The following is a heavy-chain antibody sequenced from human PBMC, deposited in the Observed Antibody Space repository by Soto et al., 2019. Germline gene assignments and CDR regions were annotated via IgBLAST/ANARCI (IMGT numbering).Heavy chain of an antibody. CDR1: GFSLSNARMG. D-gene: IGHD6-13*01. J-gene: IGHJ4*02. V-gene: IGHV2-26*01. Sequence: QVTLKESGPALVNPTETLTLTCTVSGFSLSNARMGVSWIRQPPGKALEWLAHIFSNDEKSYSTSLKSRLTISKDTSKSQVVLTMTNMDPVDTATYYCARAYSSSWSYFDYWGQGALVTVSS. CDR3: ARAYSSSWSYFDY. CDR2: IFSNDEK.